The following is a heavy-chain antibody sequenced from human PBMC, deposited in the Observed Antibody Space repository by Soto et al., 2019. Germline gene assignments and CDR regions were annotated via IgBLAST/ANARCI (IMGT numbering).Heavy chain of an antibody. D-gene: IGHD1-1*01. CDR3: AKDQDDNGMDV. J-gene: IGHJ6*02. CDR1: GFTFSSYG. Sequence: SLRLSCAASGFTFSSYGMHWVRQAPGKGLEWVAVISYDGSNKYYADSVKGRFTISRDNSKNTLYLQMNSLRAEDTAVYYCAKDQDDNGMDVWGQGTTVTVSS. CDR2: ISYDGSNK. V-gene: IGHV3-30*18.